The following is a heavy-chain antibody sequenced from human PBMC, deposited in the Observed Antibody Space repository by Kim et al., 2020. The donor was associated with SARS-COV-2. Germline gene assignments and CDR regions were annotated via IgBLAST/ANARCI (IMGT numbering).Heavy chain of an antibody. CDR3: GISGI. Sequence: GGSLRLSCADSGLTVSSYWVTWVRQAPGKGLEWVANIKRDGSEKYYGDSVKGRFTISRDNAKSTVYPQMNSLRSEDTAVYYCGISGIWGQGTLVTVSS. CDR2: IKRDGSEK. CDR1: GLTVSSYW. J-gene: IGHJ4*02. V-gene: IGHV3-7*01.